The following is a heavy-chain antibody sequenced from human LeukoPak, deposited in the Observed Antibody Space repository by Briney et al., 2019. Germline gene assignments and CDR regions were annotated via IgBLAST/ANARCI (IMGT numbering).Heavy chain of an antibody. Sequence: SETLSLTCTVSGGSISSYYWSWIRQPPGKGLEWIGYIYYSGSTNYNPSLKSRVTISIDTSKNQFSLKLSSVTAADTAVYYCARAVRYFGQDAYDIWGQGTMVTVSS. CDR2: IYYSGST. CDR3: ARAVRYFGQDAYDI. J-gene: IGHJ3*02. D-gene: IGHD3-9*01. V-gene: IGHV4-59*01. CDR1: GGSISSYY.